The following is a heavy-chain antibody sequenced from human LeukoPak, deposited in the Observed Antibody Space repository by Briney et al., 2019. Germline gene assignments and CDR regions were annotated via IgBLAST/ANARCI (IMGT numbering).Heavy chain of an antibody. J-gene: IGHJ5*02. CDR1: GGSISSSNYY. CDR3: ARHLPCSSTTCYLGWFDP. D-gene: IGHD2-2*01. CDR2: IHYSGST. V-gene: IGHV4-39*01. Sequence: PSETLSLTCTVSGGSISSSNYYWGCTRQPPGKGLEWIGSIHYSGSTYYNPSLKSRVTISLDTSKNQFSLKLSSVTAADTAVYYCARHLPCSSTTCYLGWFDPWGQGTLVTVSS.